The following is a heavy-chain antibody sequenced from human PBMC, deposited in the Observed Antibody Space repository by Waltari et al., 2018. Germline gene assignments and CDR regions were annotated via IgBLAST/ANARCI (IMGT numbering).Heavy chain of an antibody. J-gene: IGHJ4*02. CDR2: INRDGSIT. V-gene: IGHV3-48*03. CDR3: SREMVTSGFDY. Sequence: EVQLVDSGGGLVQPGGSVRLSCAASGFTFSSYEMIWVRQAPGKGLEWISYINRDGSITDYAESMKGRFTISRDNAKTSLYLQMSSLRADDTAVYYCSREMVTSGFDYWGQGILVTVSS. CDR1: GFTFSSYE. D-gene: IGHD2-15*01.